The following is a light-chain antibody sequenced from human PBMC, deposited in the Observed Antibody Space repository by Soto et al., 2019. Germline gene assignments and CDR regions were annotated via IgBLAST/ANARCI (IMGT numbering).Light chain of an antibody. J-gene: IGKJ1*01. V-gene: IGKV1-39*01. CDR1: QGISTF. CDR3: QQSYSTPRT. CDR2: AAS. Sequence: DIQMTQSPSSLSTSVGDRVTITCRASQGISTFLNWYQQKPGKAPRLLIYAASRLQSGVPARFTGSGAETDFTLTITSLQPEDFGIYYCQQSYSTPRTFGQGTKVDI.